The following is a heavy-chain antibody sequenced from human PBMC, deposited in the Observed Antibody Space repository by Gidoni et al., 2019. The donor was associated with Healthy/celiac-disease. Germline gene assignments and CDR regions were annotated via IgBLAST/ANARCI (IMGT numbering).Heavy chain of an antibody. CDR2: ISSSSSYI. D-gene: IGHD6-13*01. CDR1: GFTFSSYS. Sequence: EVQLVESGGGLVKPGGSLRLSCAASGFTFSSYSMNWVRQAPGKGLEWVSAISSSSSYIYYADSVKGRFTISRDNAKNSLYLQMNSLRAEDTAVYYCARDARPRVAAAGFRWFDPWGQGTLVTVSS. V-gene: IGHV3-21*01. CDR3: ARDARPRVAAAGFRWFDP. J-gene: IGHJ5*02.